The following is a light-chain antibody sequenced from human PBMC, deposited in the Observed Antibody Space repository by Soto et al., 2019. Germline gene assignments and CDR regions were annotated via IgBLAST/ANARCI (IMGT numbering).Light chain of an antibody. CDR1: EDIDNH. J-gene: IGKJ3*01. CDR3: QQCDSLPVT. CDR2: DAS. Sequence: DIQMTQSPSSLSASVGARVTITCQASEDIDNHLNWYQQRPGGAPKLLIYDASKLQTGVPSRCSGSGSGTDFTLTITSLQPEDIATYYCQQCDSLPVTFGSGTKVDVK. V-gene: IGKV1-33*01.